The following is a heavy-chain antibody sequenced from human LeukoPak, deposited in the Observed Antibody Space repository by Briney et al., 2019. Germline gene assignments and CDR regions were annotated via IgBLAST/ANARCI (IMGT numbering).Heavy chain of an antibody. Sequence: EASVKVSCKASGGTFSSYAISWVRQAPGQGLEWMGWINPNSGGTNYAQKFQGRVSMTRDTSISTTYMELSSLRSDDTAVYYCARVSAPSQKLRYFGWLLYQPKYYFDYWGQGTLVTVSS. V-gene: IGHV1-2*02. J-gene: IGHJ4*02. CDR1: GGTFSSYA. CDR2: INPNSGGT. D-gene: IGHD3-9*01. CDR3: ARVSAPSQKLRYFGWLLYQPKYYFDY.